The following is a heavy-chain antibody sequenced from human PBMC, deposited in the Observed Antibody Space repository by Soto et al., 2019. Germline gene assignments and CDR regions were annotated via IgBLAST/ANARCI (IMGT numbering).Heavy chain of an antibody. J-gene: IGHJ6*03. V-gene: IGHV1-24*01. CDR2: FDPEDGET. Sequence: GASVKVSCKVSGYTLTELSMQWVRQAPGKGLEWMGGFDPEDGETIYAQKFQGRVTMTEDTSTDTAYMELSSLRSEDTAVYYCATGNTAMVTGYYYYYMDVRGKGTTVTVSS. D-gene: IGHD5-18*01. CDR1: GYTLTELS. CDR3: ATGNTAMVTGYYYYYMDV.